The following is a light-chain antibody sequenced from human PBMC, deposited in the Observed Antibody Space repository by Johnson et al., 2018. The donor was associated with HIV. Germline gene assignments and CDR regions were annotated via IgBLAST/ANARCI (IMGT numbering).Light chain of an antibody. CDR1: SSNIGNNY. CDR2: DNN. Sequence: QPVLTQPPSVSAAPGQKVTISCSGSSSNIGNNYVSWYQQLPGTAPKLLIYDNNMRPSGIPDRFSGSKSGTSAALGITGVQTGDEADYYCGTWDSSLSANVLGTGTRVTVL. V-gene: IGLV1-51*01. J-gene: IGLJ1*01. CDR3: GTWDSSLSANV.